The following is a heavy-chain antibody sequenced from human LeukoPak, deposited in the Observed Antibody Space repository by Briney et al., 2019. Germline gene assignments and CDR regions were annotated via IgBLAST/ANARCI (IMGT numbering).Heavy chain of an antibody. CDR3: ARGGYYGSGSYYKPWFDP. V-gene: IGHV4-59*01. CDR2: IHYTGST. CDR1: GGSISSYY. J-gene: IGHJ5*02. D-gene: IGHD3-10*01. Sequence: SETLSLTCTVSGGSISSYYWSWIRQSPGKGLECIGYIHYTGSTNYNPSLKSRVTISVETSKNQFSLKLKSVTAADTAVYYCARGGYYGSGSYYKPWFDPWGQGTLVTVSS.